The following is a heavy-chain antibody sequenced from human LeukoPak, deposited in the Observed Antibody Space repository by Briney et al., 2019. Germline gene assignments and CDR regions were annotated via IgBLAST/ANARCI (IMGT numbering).Heavy chain of an antibody. Sequence: GGSLRLSCAASGFTFSSYAMSWVRQAPGKGLEWVSVIYSGGSTYYADSVKGRFTISRHNSKNTLYLQMNSLRAEDTAVYYCARSCSGGSCYSDYWGRGTLVTVSS. D-gene: IGHD2-15*01. CDR2: IYSGGST. CDR3: ARSCSGGSCYSDY. CDR1: GFTFSSYA. V-gene: IGHV3-53*04. J-gene: IGHJ4*02.